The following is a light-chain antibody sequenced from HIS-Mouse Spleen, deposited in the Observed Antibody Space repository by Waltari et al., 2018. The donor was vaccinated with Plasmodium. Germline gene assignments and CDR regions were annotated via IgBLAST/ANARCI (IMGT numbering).Light chain of an antibody. CDR2: GAS. Sequence: EIVMTQSPATLSVSPGERATLSCRASQSVISNLAWDQQKPGHAPRLLIYGASTRATGIPARFSGSGSGTEFTLTISSLQSEDFAVYYCQQYNNWSFTFGPGTKVDIK. CDR1: QSVISN. V-gene: IGKV3-15*01. J-gene: IGKJ3*01. CDR3: QQYNNWSFT.